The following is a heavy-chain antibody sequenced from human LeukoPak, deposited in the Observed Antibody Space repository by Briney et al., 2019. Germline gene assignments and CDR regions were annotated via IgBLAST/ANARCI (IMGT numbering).Heavy chain of an antibody. Sequence: PSETLSLTCAVYGGSFSDYNWSWIRQPSGKGLEWIGEINHSGSTNYNPSLKSRVTISVDTSKNQFSLKLSSVTAADTAVYYCARGYMVRGVIQGPSDWFDPWGQGTLVTVSS. CDR1: GGSFSDYN. J-gene: IGHJ5*02. V-gene: IGHV4-34*01. CDR3: ARGYMVRGVIQGPSDWFDP. CDR2: INHSGST. D-gene: IGHD3-10*01.